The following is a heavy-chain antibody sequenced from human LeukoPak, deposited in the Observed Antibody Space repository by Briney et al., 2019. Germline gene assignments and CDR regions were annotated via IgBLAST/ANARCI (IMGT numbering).Heavy chain of an antibody. Sequence: PGGSLRLSCAASGFTFSSYAMHWVRQAPGKGLEWVAVISYDGSNKYYADSVKGRFTISRDNSKNTLYLQMNSLRAEDTAVYYCARGGYYYDSSGHPDYFDYWGPGTLVTVSS. CDR1: GFTFSSYA. D-gene: IGHD3-22*01. J-gene: IGHJ4*02. V-gene: IGHV3-30-3*01. CDR3: ARGGYYYDSSGHPDYFDY. CDR2: ISYDGSNK.